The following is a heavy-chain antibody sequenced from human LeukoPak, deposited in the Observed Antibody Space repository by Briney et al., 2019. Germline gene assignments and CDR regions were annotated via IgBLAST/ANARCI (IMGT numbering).Heavy chain of an antibody. V-gene: IGHV3-30*03. CDR1: GFTVSSTY. J-gene: IGHJ4*02. CDR3: ARTELHGPRVAGAISDY. D-gene: IGHD6-19*01. Sequence: GGSLRLSCAASGFTVSSTYMTWVRQAPGKGLEWVAVISYDGSNKYYADSVKGRFTISRDNSKNTPYLQMNSLRAEDTAVYYRARTELHGPRVAGAISDYWGQGTLVTVSS. CDR2: ISYDGSNK.